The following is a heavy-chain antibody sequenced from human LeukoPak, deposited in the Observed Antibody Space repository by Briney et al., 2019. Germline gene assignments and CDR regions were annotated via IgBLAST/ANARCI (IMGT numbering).Heavy chain of an antibody. D-gene: IGHD6-6*01. Sequence: GGSLRLSCAASGFTFSSYSMNWVRQAPGKGLEWVSSISSSSSYIYYADSVKGRFTISRDNAKNSLYLQMNSLRAEDTAVYYCARVRRIAAPSSVGPRAAFDIWGQGTMVTVSS. CDR2: ISSSSSYI. J-gene: IGHJ3*02. CDR1: GFTFSSYS. CDR3: ARVRRIAAPSSVGPRAAFDI. V-gene: IGHV3-21*01.